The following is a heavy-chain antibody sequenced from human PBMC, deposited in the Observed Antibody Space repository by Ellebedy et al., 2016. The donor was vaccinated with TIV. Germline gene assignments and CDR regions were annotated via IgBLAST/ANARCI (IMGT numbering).Heavy chain of an antibody. CDR2: IYWDDDK. CDR1: GFSLSTSGVG. V-gene: IGHV2-5*02. D-gene: IGHD2-2*01. Sequence: SGPTLVXPTQTLTLTCTFSGFSLSTSGVGVGWIRQPPGKALEWLALIYWDDDKRYSPSLKSRLTITKDTSKNQVVLTMTNMDPADTATYYCALTIGPAGTYYYYGMDVWGQGTTVTVSS. J-gene: IGHJ6*02. CDR3: ALTIGPAGTYYYYGMDV.